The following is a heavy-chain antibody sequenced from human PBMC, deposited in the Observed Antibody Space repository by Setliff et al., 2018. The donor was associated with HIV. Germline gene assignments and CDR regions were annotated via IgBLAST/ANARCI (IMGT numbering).Heavy chain of an antibody. CDR3: ARQSTVAAAGFDF. J-gene: IGHJ4*02. CDR1: SDSISSSY. Sequence: PSETLSLTCTVSSDSISSSYWTWVRQPPGQGLEWIGSIHQSGSTYYNSSLKSRVSMSVDTSKRQFSLKLDSVTAADTATYYCARQSTVAAAGFDFWGQGTLVTVSS. D-gene: IGHD6-13*01. CDR2: IHQSGST. V-gene: IGHV4-59*08.